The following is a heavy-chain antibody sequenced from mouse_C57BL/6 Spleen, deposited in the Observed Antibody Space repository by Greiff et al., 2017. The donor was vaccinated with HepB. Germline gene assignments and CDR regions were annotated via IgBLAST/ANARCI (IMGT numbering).Heavy chain of an antibody. J-gene: IGHJ2*01. CDR1: GFTFSDYY. V-gene: IGHV5-16*01. CDR3: ARDAKEDYFEY. Sequence: EVMLVESEAGLVQPGSSMKLSCTASGFTFSDYYMAWVRQVPEKGLEWVANINYDGSSTYYLDSLKSRFIISRDTAKNILYLHMSSLKSEDTATYYCARDAKEDYFEYWGKGTTLTVAS. CDR2: INYDGSST.